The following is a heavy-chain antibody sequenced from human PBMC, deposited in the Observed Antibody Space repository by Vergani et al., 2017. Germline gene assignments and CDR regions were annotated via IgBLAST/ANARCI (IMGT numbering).Heavy chain of an antibody. CDR2: INPSGGST. CDR3: SRAHFDWLSFYYYSMDV. CDR1: GYTFTSYY. V-gene: IGHV1-46*03. J-gene: IGHJ6*02. Sequence: QVQLVQSGAEVKKPGASVNVSCLASGYTFTSYYIHWVRQAPGQGLEWMGMINPSGGSTSYAQNFQGRIIMTRETSTSTVYMSLSSLRSEDTAVYYCSRAHFDWLSFYYYSMDVWGQGTTVTVSS. D-gene: IGHD3-9*01.